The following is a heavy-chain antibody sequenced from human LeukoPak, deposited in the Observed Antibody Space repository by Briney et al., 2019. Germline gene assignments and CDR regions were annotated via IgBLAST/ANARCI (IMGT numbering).Heavy chain of an antibody. V-gene: IGHV3-48*04. CDR3: AREVLRNYYYYYMDV. D-gene: IGHD2-8*01. CDR1: GFTFSSYS. CDR2: ISSSSSTI. J-gene: IGHJ6*03. Sequence: GGSLRLSCAASGFTFSSYSMNWVRQAPGKGLEWVSYISSSSSTIYYADSVKGRFTISRDNAKNSLYLQMNSLRAEDTAVYYCAREVLRNYYYYYMDVWGKGTTVTISS.